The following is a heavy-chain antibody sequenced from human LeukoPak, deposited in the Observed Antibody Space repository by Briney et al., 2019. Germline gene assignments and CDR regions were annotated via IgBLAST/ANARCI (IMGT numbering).Heavy chain of an antibody. J-gene: IGHJ4*02. Sequence: KPSETLSLTCIVSGGSISSYYWSWIRQPAGKGLEWIGRIYTSGSTNYNPSLKSRVTISVDTSKNHFSLRLSSVTAADTAVYYCARRRGRTFYFDYWGQGTLVTVSS. CDR3: ARRRGRTFYFDY. D-gene: IGHD3-16*01. V-gene: IGHV4-4*07. CDR2: IYTSGST. CDR1: GGSISSYY.